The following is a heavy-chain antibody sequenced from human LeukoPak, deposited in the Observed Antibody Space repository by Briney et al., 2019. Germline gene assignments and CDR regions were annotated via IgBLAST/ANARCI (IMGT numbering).Heavy chain of an antibody. Sequence: SVKVSCKASGGTFSSYAISWVRQPPGQGLEWMGWIIPIFGTANYAQKFQGSVTISADESTSTAYMELSSLRSEDTAVYYCASPIYSYSGYDLDYWGQGTLVTVSS. CDR3: ASPIYSYSGYDLDY. J-gene: IGHJ4*02. CDR2: IIPIFGTA. D-gene: IGHD5-12*01. V-gene: IGHV1-69*13. CDR1: GGTFSSYA.